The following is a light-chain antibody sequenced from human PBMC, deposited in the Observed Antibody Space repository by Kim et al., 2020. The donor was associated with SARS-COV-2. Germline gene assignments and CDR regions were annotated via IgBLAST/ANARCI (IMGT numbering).Light chain of an antibody. Sequence: QSIHLSCTGTSSDVGGYNYVSWYQQHPGKAPKLMIYDVSKRPSGVSNRFSGSKSGNTASLTISGLQAEDEADYYCSSYTSSSTLRVFGGGTQLTVL. CDR1: SSDVGGYNY. J-gene: IGLJ3*02. CDR3: SSYTSSSTLRV. V-gene: IGLV2-14*04. CDR2: DVS.